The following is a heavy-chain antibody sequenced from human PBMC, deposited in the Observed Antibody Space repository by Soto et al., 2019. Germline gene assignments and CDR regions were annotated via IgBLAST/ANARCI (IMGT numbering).Heavy chain of an antibody. Sequence: SETLSLTCTVSGGSISSSSYYWGWIRQPPGKGLEWIGSIYYSGSTYYNPSLKSRVTISVDTSKNQFSLKLSSVTAADTAVYYCARHQGVNAFDIWGQGTMVTVSS. CDR1: GGSISSSSYY. V-gene: IGHV4-39*01. J-gene: IGHJ3*02. CDR3: ARHQGVNAFDI. D-gene: IGHD3-10*01. CDR2: IYYSGST.